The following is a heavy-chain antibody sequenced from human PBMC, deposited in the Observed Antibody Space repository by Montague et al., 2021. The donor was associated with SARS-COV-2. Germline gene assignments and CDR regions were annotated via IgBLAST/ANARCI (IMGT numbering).Heavy chain of an antibody. Sequence: SETLSLTCSVSGGSISTYYWSWIRQHPGKGLEWIGFSYYSGSTNYNPSLKSRVTISIDTSKNQFSLELSSVTAADMAVDYCAWSGGYCTGCSCYIVYWGQGTPVTVSS. CDR2: SYYSGST. J-gene: IGHJ4*02. CDR1: GGSISTYY. CDR3: AWSGGYCTGCSCYIVY. V-gene: IGHV4-59*13. D-gene: IGHD2-15*01.